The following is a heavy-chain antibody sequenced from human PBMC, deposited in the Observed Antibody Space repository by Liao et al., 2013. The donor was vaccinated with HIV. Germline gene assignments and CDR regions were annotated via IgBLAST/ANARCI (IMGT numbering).Heavy chain of an antibody. CDR3: ARVTYSSGWYSDY. D-gene: IGHD6-19*01. CDR1: GDSIYSGSYY. Sequence: QVQLQESGPGLVKPSQTLSLTCTVSGDSIYSGSYYWSWFRQPAGKGLEWIGRIHASGSTNYNPSLKSRVTMSVDTSKNQFSLKLSSVTAADTAVYYCARVTYSSGWYSDYWGQGTLVTVSS. V-gene: IGHV4-61*02. J-gene: IGHJ4*02. CDR2: IHASGST.